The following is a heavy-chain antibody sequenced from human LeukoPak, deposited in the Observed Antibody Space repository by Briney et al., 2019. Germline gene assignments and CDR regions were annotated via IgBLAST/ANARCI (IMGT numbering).Heavy chain of an antibody. V-gene: IGHV1-8*01. D-gene: IGHD2-21*02. J-gene: IGHJ3*02. Sequence: ASVKVSCKAPGYTFTSYDINWVRQATGQGLEWMGWMSPNSDNRGYEQNFQGRVTMTMDTSISTAYMELSSLRSEDTAVYYCAAIMVVTAGVAFNIWGQGTMVTVSS. CDR3: AAIMVVTAGVAFNI. CDR2: MSPNSDNR. CDR1: GYTFTSYD.